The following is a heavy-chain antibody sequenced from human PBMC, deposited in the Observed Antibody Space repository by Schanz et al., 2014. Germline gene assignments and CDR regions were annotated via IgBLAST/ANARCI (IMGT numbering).Heavy chain of an antibody. CDR3: ANNWNLDY. CDR2: ISYGTSYI. J-gene: IGHJ4*01. CDR1: GFNFSSYS. Sequence: EVQLVESGGGLVQPGGSLRLSCAASGFNFSSYSLNWVRQAPGKGLEWVSSISYGTSYIYYAESVKGRFTISRDNSKNTLYLQMNSLRAEDTAVYYCANNWNLDYWGQGTTVTVSS. V-gene: IGHV3-21*04. D-gene: IGHD1-20*01.